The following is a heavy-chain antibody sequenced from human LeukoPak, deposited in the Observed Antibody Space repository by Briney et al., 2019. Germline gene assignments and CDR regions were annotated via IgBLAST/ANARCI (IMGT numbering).Heavy chain of an antibody. CDR1: GGSISSYY. CDR3: ARVVGVLWLDYMDV. CDR2: IYTSGST. Sequence: SETLSLTCTVSGGSISSYYWSWIRQPAGKGLEWIGRIYTSGSTNYNPSLKSRVTMSVDTYKNQFSLKLSSVTAADTAVYYCARVVGVLWLDYMDVWGKGTTVTISS. V-gene: IGHV4-4*07. D-gene: IGHD3-10*01. J-gene: IGHJ6*03.